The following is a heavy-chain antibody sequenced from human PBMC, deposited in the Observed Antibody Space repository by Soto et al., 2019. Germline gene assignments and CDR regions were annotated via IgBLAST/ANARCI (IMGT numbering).Heavy chain of an antibody. J-gene: IGHJ4*02. CDR1: GFTFDDYA. Sequence: EVQLVESGGGLVQPGGSLRLSCAASGFTFDDYAMHWVRQAPGKGREWVSGINWNSDTIGYADSVKGRFTVSRDNAKGSLLLQMSSLRAEDTAVYFCAMSNSNDLYYHFESWGQGTPVTVSS. CDR3: AMSNSNDLYYHFES. V-gene: IGHV3-9*01. CDR2: INWNSDTI. D-gene: IGHD3-22*01.